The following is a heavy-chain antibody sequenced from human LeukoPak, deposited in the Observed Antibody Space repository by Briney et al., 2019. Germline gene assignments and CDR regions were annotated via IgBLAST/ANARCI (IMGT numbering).Heavy chain of an antibody. CDR3: ARRPHYDSSGYLDY. V-gene: IGHV4-34*01. D-gene: IGHD3-22*01. Sequence: SETLSLTCAVYGGSFSGYYWSWIRQPPGKGLEWIGEINHSGSTNYNPSLKSRVTISVDTSKNQFSLKLSSVTAADTAVYYCARRPHYDSSGYLDYWGQGTLVTVSS. CDR1: GGSFSGYY. J-gene: IGHJ4*02. CDR2: INHSGST.